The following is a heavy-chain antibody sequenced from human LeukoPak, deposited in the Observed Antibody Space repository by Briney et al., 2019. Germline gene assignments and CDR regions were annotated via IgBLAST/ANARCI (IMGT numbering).Heavy chain of an antibody. CDR3: ARDKTGDGANFDY. V-gene: IGHV3-30-3*01. Sequence: GGSLRLSCAASGFTFSSYAMHWVRQAPGKGLEWVAVISYDGSNKYYADSVKGRFTISRDNSKNTLYLQMNSLRAEDTAVYYCARDKTGDGANFDYWGQGTLVTVSS. CDR1: GFTFSSYA. CDR2: ISYDGSNK. J-gene: IGHJ4*02. D-gene: IGHD7-27*01.